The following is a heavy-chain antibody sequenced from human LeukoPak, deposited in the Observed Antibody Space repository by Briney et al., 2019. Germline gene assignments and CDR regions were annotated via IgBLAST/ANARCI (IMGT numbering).Heavy chain of an antibody. CDR1: GFTFSSYG. Sequence: GGSLRLSCAASGFTFSSYGMHWVRQAPGKGLEWVAVISYDGSNKYYADSVKGRFTISRDDSKNTLYLQMNSLKTEDTAVYYCTTLRLALAYGVDVWGQGTTVTVSS. CDR2: ISYDGSNK. D-gene: IGHD5/OR15-5a*01. V-gene: IGHV3-30*03. J-gene: IGHJ6*02. CDR3: TTLRLALAYGVDV.